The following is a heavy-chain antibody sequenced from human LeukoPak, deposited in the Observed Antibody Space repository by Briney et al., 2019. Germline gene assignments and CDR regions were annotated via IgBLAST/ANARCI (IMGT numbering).Heavy chain of an antibody. CDR2: INHSGST. J-gene: IGHJ4*02. Sequence: PSETLSLTCAVYGGSFSGYYWSWIRQPPGKGLEWIGEINHSGSTNYNPSLKSRVTISVDTSKNQFSLKLSSVTAADTAVYYCARALYCSSTGCYPTIDYWGQGTLVTVSS. CDR1: GGSFSGYY. CDR3: ARALYCSSTGCYPTIDY. D-gene: IGHD2-2*01. V-gene: IGHV4-34*01.